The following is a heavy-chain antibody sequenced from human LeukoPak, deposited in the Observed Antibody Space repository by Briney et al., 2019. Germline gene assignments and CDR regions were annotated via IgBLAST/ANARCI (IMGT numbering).Heavy chain of an antibody. D-gene: IGHD2-2*01. CDR2: ISYTGSP. CDR3: TREGGSSNEFY. V-gene: IGHV4-59*01. J-gene: IGHJ4*02. Sequence: PSETLSLTCTVSGGSINSFYWSWIRQSPGKGLEWIGYISYTGSPNYNPSLNNRVIISVDTSKHQFSLRLRSLTAADTAVYYCTREGGSSNEFYWGQGTLVTVSS. CDR1: GGSINSFY.